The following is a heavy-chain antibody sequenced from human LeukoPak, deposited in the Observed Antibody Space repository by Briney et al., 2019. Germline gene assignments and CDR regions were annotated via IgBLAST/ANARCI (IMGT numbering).Heavy chain of an antibody. D-gene: IGHD1-26*01. CDR2: IIPIFGTA. J-gene: IGHJ3*02. Sequence: GASVKVSCKASGGTFSSYAISWVRQAPGQGLEWMGGIIPIFGTANYAQKFQGRVTITTDESTSTAYMELSSLRSEDTAVYYRAVPYSGSYADAFDIWGQGTMVTVSS. CDR1: GGTFSSYA. V-gene: IGHV1-69*05. CDR3: AVPYSGSYADAFDI.